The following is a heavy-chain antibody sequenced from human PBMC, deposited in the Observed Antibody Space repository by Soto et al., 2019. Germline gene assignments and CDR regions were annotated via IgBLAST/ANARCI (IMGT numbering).Heavy chain of an antibody. V-gene: IGHV4-61*01. J-gene: IGHJ6*02. Sequence: QVQLQESGPGLVKPSETLSLTCTVSGGSVSSGSYYWSWIRQPPGKGLEWVGYIYYSGSTNYNPSLKSRVTIPVDTSKNQFSLKLSSVTAADTAVYYCARELRYYDIRPGYSYYYSMDVWGQGTTVTVSS. D-gene: IGHD3-9*01. CDR2: IYYSGST. CDR3: ARELRYYDIRPGYSYYYSMDV. CDR1: GGSVSSGSYY.